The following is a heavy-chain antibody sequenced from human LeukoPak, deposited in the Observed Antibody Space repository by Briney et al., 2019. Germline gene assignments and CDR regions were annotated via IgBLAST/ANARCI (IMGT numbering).Heavy chain of an antibody. CDR2: FDPEDGET. Sequence: ASVKVSCKVSGYTLTELSMHWVRQAPGKGLEWMGGFDPEDGETIYAQKFQGRVTMTEDTSTDTAYMELSSLRSGDTAVYYCATDHKLRFVRGEFDPWGQGTLVTVSS. J-gene: IGHJ5*02. CDR1: GYTLTELS. D-gene: IGHD3-10*02. CDR3: ATDHKLRFVRGEFDP. V-gene: IGHV1-24*01.